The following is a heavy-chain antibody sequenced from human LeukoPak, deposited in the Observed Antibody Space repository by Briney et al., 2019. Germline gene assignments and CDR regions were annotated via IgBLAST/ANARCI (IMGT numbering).Heavy chain of an antibody. J-gene: IGHJ4*02. Sequence: GGSLRLSCAASGFTFSSYEMNWVRQAPGKGLEWVSYISSSGSTIYYADSVKGRFTISRDNAKNTLYLQMNSLRADDTGLYYCARDNNADYWGQGTLVTVSS. CDR3: ARDNNADY. CDR1: GFTFSSYE. D-gene: IGHD1-14*01. CDR2: ISSSGSTI. V-gene: IGHV3-48*03.